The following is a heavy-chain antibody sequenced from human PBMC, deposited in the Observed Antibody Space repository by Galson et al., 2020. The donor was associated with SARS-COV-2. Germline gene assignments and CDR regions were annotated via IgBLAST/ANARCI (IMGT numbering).Heavy chain of an antibody. D-gene: IGHD3-9*01. J-gene: IGHJ5*02. Sequence: ASVKVSCKASGYTFTSYGISWVRQAPGQGLEWMGWISAYNGNTNYAQKLQGRVTMTTDTSTSTAYMELRSLRSDDTAVYYCARGGQPDILTGYYPGDWFDPWGQGTLLTVSS. CDR2: ISAYNGNT. CDR3: ARGGQPDILTGYYPGDWFDP. CDR1: GYTFTSYG. V-gene: IGHV1-18*04.